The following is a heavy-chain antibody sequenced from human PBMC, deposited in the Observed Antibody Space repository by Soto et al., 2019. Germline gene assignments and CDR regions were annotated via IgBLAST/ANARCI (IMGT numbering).Heavy chain of an antibody. V-gene: IGHV4-59*01. CDR3: ARTFRPVEWLLGWFDP. CDR2: LYYSGST. D-gene: IGHD3-3*01. J-gene: IGHJ5*02. Sequence: SETLSLTCTVSGGSISSYFWSWIRQPPGKGLEWIGFLYYSGSTNYNPSLKRRVTMSVDTSKNQFSLKLTSVTAADTAVYYCARTFRPVEWLLGWFDPWGQGTLVTVSS. CDR1: GGSISSYF.